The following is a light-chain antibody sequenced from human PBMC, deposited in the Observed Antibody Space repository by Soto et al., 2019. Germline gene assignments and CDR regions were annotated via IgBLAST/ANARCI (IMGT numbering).Light chain of an antibody. V-gene: IGKV2-28*01. CDR1: QSLLHSNGYTY. Sequence: DIVMTQSPLSLPVTPGEPASISCRSSQSLLHSNGYTYLDWYLQKPGQSPQLLIYLGSNRASGVPDRFRGSGSGTDFTLKISRVEAEDVGVYYCMQALQIPQTSGQGTKVEIK. CDR2: LGS. CDR3: MQALQIPQT. J-gene: IGKJ1*01.